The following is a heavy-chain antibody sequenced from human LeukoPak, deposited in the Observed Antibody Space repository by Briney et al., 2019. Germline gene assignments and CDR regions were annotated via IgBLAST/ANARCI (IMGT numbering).Heavy chain of an antibody. J-gene: IGHJ3*02. CDR1: GFTVSSNY. Sequence: GGSLRLSCAASGFTVSSNYMSWVRQAPGKGLEWVSVIYSGGSTYYADSGKSRFTISRDNSKNTLYLQMSSLTAEHTAVYYCARAVAERAFDIWGQGAMLTVSS. V-gene: IGHV3-66*01. D-gene: IGHD6-19*01. CDR2: IYSGGST. CDR3: ARAVAERAFDI.